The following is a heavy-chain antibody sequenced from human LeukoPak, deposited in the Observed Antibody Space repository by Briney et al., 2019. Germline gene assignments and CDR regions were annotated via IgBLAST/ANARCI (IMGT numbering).Heavy chain of an antibody. J-gene: IGHJ4*02. CDR3: ASSMYYYDSSGYYYSDY. CDR2: ISSSGSTI. Sequence: GGSLRLSCAASGFTFSDYYMSWIRQAPGKGLGWVSYISSSGSTIYYADSVKGRFTISRDNAKNSLYLQMSSLRAEDTAVYYCASSMYYYDSSGYYYSDYWGQGTLVTVSS. CDR1: GFTFSDYY. V-gene: IGHV3-11*04. D-gene: IGHD3-22*01.